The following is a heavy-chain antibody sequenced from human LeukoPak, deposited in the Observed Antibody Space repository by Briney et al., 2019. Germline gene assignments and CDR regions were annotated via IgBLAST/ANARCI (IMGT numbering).Heavy chain of an antibody. J-gene: IGHJ3*02. V-gene: IGHV3-21*04. CDR2: ISSSSSDI. CDR3: AKGYSGYDWVGAFDI. D-gene: IGHD5-12*01. Sequence: GGSLRLSCAASGFTFSSYSMNWVRQAPGKGLEWVSSISSSSSDIYYADSVKGRFTISRDNSKNTLYLQMNSLRAEDTAVHYCAKGYSGYDWVGAFDIWGQGTMVTVSS. CDR1: GFTFSSYS.